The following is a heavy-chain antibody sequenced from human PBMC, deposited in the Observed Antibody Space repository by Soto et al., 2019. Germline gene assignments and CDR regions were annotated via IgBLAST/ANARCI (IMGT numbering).Heavy chain of an antibody. J-gene: IGHJ4*02. V-gene: IGHV3-23*01. D-gene: IGHD4-17*01. Sequence: LRLSCAASGFTFSSYSMNWVRQAPGKGLEWVSSISGGGANTFYIDSVRGRFTISVDNSKNTVYLQMDSLRADDTAVYYCARWSGYADAWGQGTRVTVSS. CDR1: GFTFSSYS. CDR3: ARWSGYADA. CDR2: ISGGGANT.